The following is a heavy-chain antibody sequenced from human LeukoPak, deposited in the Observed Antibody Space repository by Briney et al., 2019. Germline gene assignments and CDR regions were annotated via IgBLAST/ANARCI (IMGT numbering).Heavy chain of an antibody. CDR3: ARGTDYDFWSGYPYFDY. CDR1: GGSISSYY. D-gene: IGHD3-3*01. CDR2: IYYSGST. J-gene: IGHJ4*02. V-gene: IGHV4-59*01. Sequence: SETLSLTCTVSGGSISSYYWSWIRQPPGKGLEWIGYIYYSGSTNYNPSLKSRVTISVDTSKNQFSLTLSSVTAADTAVYYCARGTDYDFWSGYPYFDYWGQGTLVTVCS.